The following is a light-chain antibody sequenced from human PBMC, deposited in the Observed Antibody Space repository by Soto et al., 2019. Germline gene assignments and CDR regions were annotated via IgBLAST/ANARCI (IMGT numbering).Light chain of an antibody. CDR1: SSNIGAGYD. CDR3: QSYDSRLSVVV. V-gene: IGLV1-40*01. Sequence: QAVVTQPPSVSGAPGQRVTISCTGSSSNIGAGYDVHWYQRLPGTAPKLLIYGNSNRPSGVPDRFSGSKSGTSASLAITGLQAEDEADYYCQSYDSRLSVVVFGGGTKLTVL. CDR2: GNS. J-gene: IGLJ2*01.